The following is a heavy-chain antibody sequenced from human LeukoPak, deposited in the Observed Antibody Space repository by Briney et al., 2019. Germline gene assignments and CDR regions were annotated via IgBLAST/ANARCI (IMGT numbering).Heavy chain of an antibody. J-gene: IGHJ4*02. V-gene: IGHV3-23*01. D-gene: IGHD3-10*01. CDR2: ISGSGDDT. Sequence: GGSLRLSCAASGFIFSNYAMNWVRQAPGKGLEWVSAISGSGDDTYYADSVKGRFTISRDNSKNTLYLEVISLTAEDTAVYYCAKDDAWLRFGEWSQGTLVTVSS. CDR3: AKDDAWLRFGE. CDR1: GFIFSNYA.